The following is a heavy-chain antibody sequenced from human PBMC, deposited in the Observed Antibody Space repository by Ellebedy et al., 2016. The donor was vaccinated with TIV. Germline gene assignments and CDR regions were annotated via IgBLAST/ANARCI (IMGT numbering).Heavy chain of an antibody. Sequence: GESLKISXAASGFIFGNYAMTWVRQAPGKGLEWVTAITGSSQYVYYADFVKGRFTVSRDNSKNTLYLQMNSLRAEDTALYYCAKAPTAIFAHFYYYYYYMDVWGKGTTVTVSS. V-gene: IGHV3-23*01. CDR1: GFIFGNYA. D-gene: IGHD2-21*02. J-gene: IGHJ6*03. CDR2: ITGSSQYV. CDR3: AKAPTAIFAHFYYYYYYMDV.